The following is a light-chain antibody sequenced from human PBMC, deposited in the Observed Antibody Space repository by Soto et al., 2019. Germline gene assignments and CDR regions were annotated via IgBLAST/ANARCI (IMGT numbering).Light chain of an antibody. J-gene: IGKJ1*01. Sequence: DIQMTQSPSTLSASVGDRVTITCRASESISSWLAWYQQKPGKAPNLLIYKASSLQSGVPSRFSGSGSGTEFTLTISSLQPDDFATYYCQQYKSFWTFGQGTKVDNK. CDR2: KAS. CDR1: ESISSW. V-gene: IGKV1-5*03. CDR3: QQYKSFWT.